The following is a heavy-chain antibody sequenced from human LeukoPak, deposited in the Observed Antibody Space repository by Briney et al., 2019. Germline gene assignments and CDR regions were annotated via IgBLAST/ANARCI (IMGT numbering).Heavy chain of an antibody. CDR1: GGSISSGGYY. V-gene: IGHV4-31*03. CDR2: IYYSGST. CDR3: ARQASGNLYGMDV. J-gene: IGHJ6*02. Sequence: PSETLSLTCTVSGGSISSGGYYWSWIRQHPGKGLEWIGYIYYSGSTYYNPSLKSRVTISVDTSKNQFSLKLSSVTAADTAVYYCARQASGNLYGMDVWGQGTTVTVSS. D-gene: IGHD3-10*01.